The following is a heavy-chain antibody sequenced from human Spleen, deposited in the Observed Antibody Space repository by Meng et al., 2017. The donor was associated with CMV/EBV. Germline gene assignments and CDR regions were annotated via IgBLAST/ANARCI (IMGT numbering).Heavy chain of an antibody. CDR1: GFTFSSYS. J-gene: IGHJ4*02. D-gene: IGHD2-2*01. V-gene: IGHV3-21*01. CDR2: ISSSSSYI. Sequence: GGSLRLSCAASGFTFSSYSMNWVRQAPGKGLEWVSSISSSSSYIYYADSVKGRFTISRDNAKNSLYLQMNSLRAEDTAVYYCAKDPYISVVVPTGTEDYWGQGTLVTVSS. CDR3: AKDPYISVVVPTGTEDY.